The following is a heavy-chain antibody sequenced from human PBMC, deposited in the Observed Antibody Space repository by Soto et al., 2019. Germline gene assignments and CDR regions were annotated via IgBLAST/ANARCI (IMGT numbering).Heavy chain of an antibody. CDR2: IGWDDDK. D-gene: IGHD6-13*01. CDR3: ARSLASSSWYWFDP. Sequence: SGPTLVNPTQTLTLTCTFSGFSLSTSGMCVSWIRQPPGKALEWLARIGWDDDKYYSTSLKTRLTISKDTSKNQVVLTMTNMDPVDTATYYCARSLASSSWYWFDPWGQGTLVTVSS. J-gene: IGHJ5*02. V-gene: IGHV2-70*11. CDR1: GFSLSTSGMC.